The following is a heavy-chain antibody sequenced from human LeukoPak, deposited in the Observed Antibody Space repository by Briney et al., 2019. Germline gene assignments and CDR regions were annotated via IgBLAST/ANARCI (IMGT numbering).Heavy chain of an antibody. D-gene: IGHD3-3*02. J-gene: IGHJ2*01. CDR1: GFAFTDYD. Sequence: PGGSLRLSCAASGFAFTDYDMHWVRQATGGGLEWVSSIGKAGDTYYADSVKGRFTISRENAKNSLYLQMNSLGAGDTAVYYCAREVVDSISYGWSLDLWGRGTLVTVSS. CDR2: IGKAGDT. V-gene: IGHV3-13*01. CDR3: AREVVDSISYGWSLDL.